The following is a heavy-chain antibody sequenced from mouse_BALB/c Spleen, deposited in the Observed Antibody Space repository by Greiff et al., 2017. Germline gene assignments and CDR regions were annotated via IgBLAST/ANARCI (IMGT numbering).Heavy chain of an antibody. Sequence: QVQLKESGPGLVQPSQSLSITCTVSGFSLTSYGVHWVRQSPGKGLEWLGVIWSGGSTDYNAAFISRLSISKDNYKSQVFFKMNSLQANDTAIYYCAGDRYDFFAYWGQGTLVTVSA. V-gene: IGHV2-2*02. CDR3: AGDRYDFFAY. J-gene: IGHJ3*01. CDR2: IWSGGST. D-gene: IGHD2-14*01. CDR1: GFSLTSYG.